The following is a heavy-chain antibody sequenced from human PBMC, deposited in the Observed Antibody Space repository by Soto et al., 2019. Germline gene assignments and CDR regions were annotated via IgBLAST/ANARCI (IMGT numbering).Heavy chain of an antibody. V-gene: IGHV3-23*01. J-gene: IGHJ5*02. D-gene: IGHD3-10*01. CDR1: GFTFSSYA. CDR2: ISGSGGST. Sequence: EVQLLESGGGLVQPGGSLRISCAASGFTFSSYAMSWVRQATGKGLEWVAAISGSGGSTYYADSVKVRFTISRDNSKNTLYLQMNSLRAEDKAVYYCAKVHVLWLGELSTWGQGTLVTVSS. CDR3: AKVHVLWLGELST.